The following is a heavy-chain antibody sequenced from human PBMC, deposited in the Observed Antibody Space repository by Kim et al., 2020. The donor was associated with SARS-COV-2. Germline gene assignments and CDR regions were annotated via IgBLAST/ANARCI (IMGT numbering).Heavy chain of an antibody. V-gene: IGHV3-53*01. D-gene: IGHD5-12*01. CDR3: ARGVPNSGYEP. CDR1: GFTVSSNL. Sequence: GGSLRLSCVASGFTVSSNLMSWVRQAPGKGLEWVSGIYSGGSTYYADSVKGRFTISRDNSKNTLHLQMNSLRGEDTAVYYCARGVPNSGYEPWGQGTLVTVSS. J-gene: IGHJ5*02. CDR2: IYSGGST.